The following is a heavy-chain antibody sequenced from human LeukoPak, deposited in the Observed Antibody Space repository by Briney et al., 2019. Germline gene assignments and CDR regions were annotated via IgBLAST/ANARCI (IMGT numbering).Heavy chain of an antibody. CDR1: GGSISSGDYY. D-gene: IGHD6-19*01. V-gene: IGHV4-30-4*02. CDR3: ARDLYSSGWYSMDV. J-gene: IGHJ6*02. CDR2: IYYSGST. Sequence: PSETLSLTCTVSGGSISSGDYYWSWIRQPPGKGLEWIGYIYYSGSTYYDPSLKSRVIISVDASKNQFSLKLSSVTAADTAVYYCARDLYSSGWYSMDVWGQGTTVTVSS.